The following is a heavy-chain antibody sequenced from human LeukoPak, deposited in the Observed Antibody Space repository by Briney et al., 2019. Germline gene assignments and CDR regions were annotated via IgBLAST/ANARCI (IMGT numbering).Heavy chain of an antibody. CDR2: TRGSGGTT. V-gene: IGHV3-23*01. D-gene: IGHD3-3*01. J-gene: IGHJ4*02. CDR1: GFTFSGCA. CDR3: AKGLYEWLSDTDY. Sequence: GGSLRLSCAASGFTFSGCAMSWVRQAPGKGLEWVSATRGSGGTTYYADSVKGRFTISRDNSKDTLYLQMNSLRAEDTAIYYCAKGLYEWLSDTDYWGQGTLVTVSS.